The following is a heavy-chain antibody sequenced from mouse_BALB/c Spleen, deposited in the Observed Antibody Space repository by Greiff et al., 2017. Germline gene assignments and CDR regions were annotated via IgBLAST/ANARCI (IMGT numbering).Heavy chain of an antibody. V-gene: IGHV1-5*01. CDR2: IYPGNSDT. Sequence: EVQLQQSGTVLARPGASVKMSCKASGYTFTSYWMHWVKQRPGQGLEWIGAIYPGNSDTSYNQKFKGKAKLTAVTSTSTAYMELSSLTNEDSAVYDCTRAYYRYDWYFDVWGAGTTVTVSS. CDR1: GYTFTSYW. D-gene: IGHD2-14*01. CDR3: TRAYYRYDWYFDV. J-gene: IGHJ1*01.